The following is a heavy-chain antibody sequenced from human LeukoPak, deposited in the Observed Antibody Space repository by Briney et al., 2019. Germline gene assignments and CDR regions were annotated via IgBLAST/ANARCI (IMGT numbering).Heavy chain of an antibody. Sequence: GGSLRLSCTASGFTFRSHWMTWVRQSPGKGLEWVANIKEDGSVKYYVDSVKGRFTISRDNTKNELYLQMNSLTVDDTAVYFCARDSTWLLDYWGQGTLITVSP. CDR3: ARDSTWLLDY. J-gene: IGHJ4*02. CDR2: IKEDGSVK. D-gene: IGHD6-19*01. V-gene: IGHV3-7*03. CDR1: GFTFRSHW.